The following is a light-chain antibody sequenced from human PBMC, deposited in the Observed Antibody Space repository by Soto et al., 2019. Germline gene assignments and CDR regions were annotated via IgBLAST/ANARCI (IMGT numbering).Light chain of an antibody. CDR2: LGS. V-gene: IGKV2-28*01. CDR1: QSLLHSNGYNY. J-gene: IGKJ1*01. CDR3: MQALQTKTWT. Sequence: DIVMTQSPLSLPVTPGEPASISCRSSQSLLHSNGYNYLDWYLQKPGQSPQLLIFLGSNRASGVPDRFSGSGSGTDFTLKISRVEAEDVGVYYCMQALQTKTWTFGQGT.